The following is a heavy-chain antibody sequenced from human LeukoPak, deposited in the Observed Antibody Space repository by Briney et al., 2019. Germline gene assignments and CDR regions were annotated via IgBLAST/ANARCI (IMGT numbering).Heavy chain of an antibody. J-gene: IGHJ3*02. CDR3: ARHYYGGSGAFDI. V-gene: IGHV4-59*08. Sequence: SETLSLTCTISGGSISSYYWSWIRQPPGKGLEWIGYIYYSGSTNYNPSLKSRVTMSVDTSKNQFSLKLSSVTAADTAVYYCARHYYGGSGAFDIWGQGTMVTVSS. CDR1: GGSISSYY. D-gene: IGHD4-23*01. CDR2: IYYSGST.